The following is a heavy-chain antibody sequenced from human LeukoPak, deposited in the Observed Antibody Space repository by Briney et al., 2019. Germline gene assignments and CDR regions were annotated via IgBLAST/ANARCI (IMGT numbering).Heavy chain of an antibody. J-gene: IGHJ4*02. CDR3: ARESVLLWFGEVERGYYFDY. D-gene: IGHD3-10*01. CDR2: IWYDGSNK. Sequence: GGSLRLSCAASGFTFSSYGMHWVRQAPDKGLEWVAVIWYDGSNKYYADSVKGRFTISRDNSKNTLYLQMNSLRAEDTAVYYCARESVLLWFGEVERGYYFDYWGQGTLVTVSS. V-gene: IGHV3-33*08. CDR1: GFTFSSYG.